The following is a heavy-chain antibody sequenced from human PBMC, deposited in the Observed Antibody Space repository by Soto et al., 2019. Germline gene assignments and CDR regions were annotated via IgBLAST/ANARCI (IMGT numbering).Heavy chain of an antibody. CDR2: VYSSGTT. Sequence: QLQLMESDPRLVKSSETLSLTCTVSGGSVSSGTYYGGWIRQSPGKGLEWLGSVYSSGTTYYNPSLESRVTMSIDTSKNQFSLKLNSMTAADAAVYYCARHRSITTTGGQFDYWGQGTLVTVSS. CDR3: ARHRSITTTGGQFDY. CDR1: GGSVSSGTYY. V-gene: IGHV4-39*01. J-gene: IGHJ4*02. D-gene: IGHD1-1*01.